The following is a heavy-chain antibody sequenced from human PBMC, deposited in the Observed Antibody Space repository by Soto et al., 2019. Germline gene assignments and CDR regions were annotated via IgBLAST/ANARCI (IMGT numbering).Heavy chain of an antibody. V-gene: IGHV3-66*01. J-gene: IGHJ4*02. CDR3: ARDPGIAAAGTKVNY. D-gene: IGHD6-13*01. CDR2: IYSGGST. Sequence: PGGSLRLSCAASGFTVSSNYISWVRQAPGKGLEWVSVIYSGGSTYYADSVKGRFTISRDNSKNTLYLQMNSLRAEDTAVYYCARDPGIAAAGTKVNYWGQGTLVTVSS. CDR1: GFTVSSNY.